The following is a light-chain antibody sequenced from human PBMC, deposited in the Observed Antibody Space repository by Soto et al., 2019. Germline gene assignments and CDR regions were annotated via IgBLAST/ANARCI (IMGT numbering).Light chain of an antibody. V-gene: IGLV1-51*01. CDR1: GSNIGNNY. CDR3: GTWDSRLNAFV. J-gene: IGLJ3*02. Sequence: QSVLTQPPSVSAAPGQKVTISCSGSGSNIGNNYVSWYQQLPGTAPRLLIYDTTKRPSGIPDRFSASKSGTSATLGITGLQTGDEADYYCGTWDSRLNAFVFGGGTKVTVL. CDR2: DTT.